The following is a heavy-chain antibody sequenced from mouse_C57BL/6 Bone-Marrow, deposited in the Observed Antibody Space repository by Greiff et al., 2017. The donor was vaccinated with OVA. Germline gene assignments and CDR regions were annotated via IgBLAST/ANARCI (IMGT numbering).Heavy chain of an antibody. CDR3: ARHIGWLLPFDY. CDR1: GFTFSSYG. D-gene: IGHD2-3*01. CDR2: ISSGGSYT. J-gene: IGHJ2*01. V-gene: IGHV5-6*01. Sequence: EVQLVESGGDLVKPGGSLKLSCAASGFTFSSYGMSWVRQTPDKRLEWVATISSGGSYTYYPDSVKGRFTISRDNAKNTLYLQMSSRKSEDTAMYYCARHIGWLLPFDYWGQGTTLTVSS.